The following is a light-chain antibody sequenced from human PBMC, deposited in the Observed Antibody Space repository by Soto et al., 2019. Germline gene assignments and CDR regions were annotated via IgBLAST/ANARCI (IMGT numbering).Light chain of an antibody. CDR3: QQASTFPFT. CDR1: QLISSW. CDR2: AAS. Sequence: DIQMTQSPSSLAASVGDRVTITCRASQLISSWLVWYQQKPGHAPKLLIYAASNFRSGVPSRFSGSASATEFTLTIRSLQPEDVSTYYCQQASTFPFTFGGGTEVQIK. J-gene: IGKJ4*01. V-gene: IGKV1-12*01.